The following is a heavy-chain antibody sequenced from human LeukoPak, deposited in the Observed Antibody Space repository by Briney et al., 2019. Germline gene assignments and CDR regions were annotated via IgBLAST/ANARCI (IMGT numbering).Heavy chain of an antibody. CDR2: INPNSGGT. V-gene: IGHV1-2*02. CDR3: ARAGHEYYYSPTPAGAFDI. D-gene: IGHD3-10*01. J-gene: IGHJ3*02. CDR1: GYTFTGYY. Sequence: ASVKVSCKASGYTFTGYYMHWVRQAPGQGLEWMGWINPNSGGTNYAQKFQGRVTMTRDTSISTAYMELSRLRSDDTAVYYSARAGHEYYYSPTPAGAFDIWGQGTMVTVSS.